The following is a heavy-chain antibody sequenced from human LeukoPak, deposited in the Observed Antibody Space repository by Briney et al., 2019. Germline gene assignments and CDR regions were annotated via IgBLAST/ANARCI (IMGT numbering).Heavy chain of an antibody. CDR3: AGIVVPPEGSYYYGMDV. V-gene: IGHV3-21*01. Sequence: GGSLRLSCAGFGFTFSSYSMNWVRQAPGKGLEWVSSISSSSSYIYYADSVKGRFTISRDNAKNSLYLQMNSLRAEDTAVYYCAGIVVPPEGSYYYGMDVWGQGTTVTVSS. J-gene: IGHJ6*02. D-gene: IGHD2-15*01. CDR1: GFTFSSYS. CDR2: ISSSSSYI.